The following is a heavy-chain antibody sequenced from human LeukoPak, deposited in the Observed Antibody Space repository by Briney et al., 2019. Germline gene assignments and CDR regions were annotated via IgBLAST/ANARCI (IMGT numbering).Heavy chain of an antibody. Sequence: SETLSLTCTVSGGSISSSSYYWGWIRQPPGKRLEWIGSIYYSGSTYYNPSLKSRVTISVDTSKNQFSLKLSSVTAADTAVYYCARHGAVAGFYYYYYMDVWGKGTTVTVSS. CDR3: ARHGAVAGFYYYYYMDV. V-gene: IGHV4-39*01. CDR1: GGSISSSSYY. J-gene: IGHJ6*03. D-gene: IGHD6-19*01. CDR2: IYYSGST.